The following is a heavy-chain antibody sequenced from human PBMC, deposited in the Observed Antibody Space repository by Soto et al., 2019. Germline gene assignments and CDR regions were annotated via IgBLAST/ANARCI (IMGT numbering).Heavy chain of an antibody. CDR3: ARVDAYYFDQ. V-gene: IGHV4-31*03. J-gene: IGHJ4*02. CDR2: IYKSGAT. CDR1: GDSISSGGYY. Sequence: SETLSLTCSVSGDSISSGGYYWSWIRQDPGKDLEWIGYIYKSGATYYKPSLKSRLTISVDTSKNQFSLKLGSVTAADTAVYYCARVDAYYFDQWGQGALVTVPS.